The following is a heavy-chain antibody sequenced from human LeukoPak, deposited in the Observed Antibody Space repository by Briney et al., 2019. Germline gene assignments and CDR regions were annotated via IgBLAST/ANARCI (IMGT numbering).Heavy chain of an antibody. CDR2: INPSGGST. CDR3: ASPIAVAGTSGAFDI. Sequence: ASVKVSCKASGYTFTSYYMHWVRQAPGQGLEWMGIINPSGGSTSYAQKFQGRVTMTRDTSISTAYMELSRLRSDDTAVYYCASPIAVAGTSGAFDIWGQGTMVTVSS. J-gene: IGHJ3*02. D-gene: IGHD6-19*01. V-gene: IGHV1-46*01. CDR1: GYTFTSYY.